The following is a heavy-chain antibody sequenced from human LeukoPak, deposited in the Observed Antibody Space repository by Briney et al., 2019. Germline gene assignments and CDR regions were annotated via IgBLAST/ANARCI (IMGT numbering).Heavy chain of an antibody. CDR1: GYSISSGYF. J-gene: IGHJ4*02. D-gene: IGHD2-21*01. CDR2: VYHTGAT. CDR3: ARSGQIIPDYFAY. Sequence: SETLSLTCGVSGYSISSGYFWVWIRQPPGKGLEWIGSVYHTGATYYNPSLRSPVTISVDTSKNQFSLELNSVTAADAAVYFCARSGQIIPDYFAYWGQGSLVTVSS. V-gene: IGHV4-38-2*01.